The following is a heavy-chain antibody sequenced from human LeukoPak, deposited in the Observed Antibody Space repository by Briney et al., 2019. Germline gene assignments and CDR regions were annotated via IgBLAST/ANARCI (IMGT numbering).Heavy chain of an antibody. V-gene: IGHV3-21*01. CDR2: ISSSRRYI. D-gene: IGHD5-18*01. Sequence: GGSLRLSCAASGFTFSSYSMNWVRQAPGTGLEWVSSISSSRRYIYYADSVKGRFTISRGNAKISLYLQMNSLRAEDTAVYYCARELVDTAMPKSFDYWGQGTLVTVSS. CDR3: ARELVDTAMPKSFDY. J-gene: IGHJ4*02. CDR1: GFTFSSYS.